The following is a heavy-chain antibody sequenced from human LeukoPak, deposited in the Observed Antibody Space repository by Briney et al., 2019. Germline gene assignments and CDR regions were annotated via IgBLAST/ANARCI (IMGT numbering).Heavy chain of an antibody. J-gene: IGHJ3*01. V-gene: IGHV3-23*01. CDR1: GFTFSSYA. CDR2: ISGSGGST. CDR3: ARGIYFGSGRGPMDV. D-gene: IGHD3-10*01. Sequence: GGSLRLSCAASGFTFSSYAMSWVRQAPGKGLEWVSAISGSGGSTCYADSVKGRFTISRDNSKNTLYLQMNSLRAEDTAVYYCARGIYFGSGRGPMDVWGQGTMVTVSS.